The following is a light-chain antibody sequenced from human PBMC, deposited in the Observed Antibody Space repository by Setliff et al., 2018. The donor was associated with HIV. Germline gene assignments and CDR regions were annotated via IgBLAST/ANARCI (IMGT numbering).Light chain of an antibody. V-gene: IGKV1-39*01. CDR3: QHSAT. J-gene: IGKJ2*01. CDR1: QSVSTY. CDR2: AAS. Sequence: DIQMTQSPSSLSASVGDRLTITCRTSQSVSTYLNWYHQKPGKAPKLLIYAASSLQSGVPSRFSGSGSGTDFTLTISSLQPEDFATYYCQHSATFGQGTKVDIK.